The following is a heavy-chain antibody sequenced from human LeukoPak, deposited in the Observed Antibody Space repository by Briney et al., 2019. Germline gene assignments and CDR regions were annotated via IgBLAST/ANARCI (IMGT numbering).Heavy chain of an antibody. CDR1: GXSINSYY. CDR2: MYYSGST. V-gene: IGHV4-59*01. Sequence: SETLSLTCTVSGXSINSYYWSWIRQPPGKGLEWIGYMYYSGSTNYNPSFKSRVTISVDTSKNQFSLKLSSVTAADTAVYYCARGKGYFDYWGQGTLVTVSS. J-gene: IGHJ4*03. CDR3: ARGKGYFDY.